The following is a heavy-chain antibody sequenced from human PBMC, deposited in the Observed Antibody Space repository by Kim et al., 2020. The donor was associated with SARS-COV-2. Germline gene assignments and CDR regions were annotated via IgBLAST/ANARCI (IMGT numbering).Heavy chain of an antibody. Sequence: YNPSLKSRVPISVDTSKNQFSRMLSTVTAADTAVYYCARLEWGLYYGMDVWGQGTTVTISS. CDR3: ARLEWGLYYGMDV. J-gene: IGHJ6*02. V-gene: IGHV4-39*01. D-gene: IGHD3-16*01.